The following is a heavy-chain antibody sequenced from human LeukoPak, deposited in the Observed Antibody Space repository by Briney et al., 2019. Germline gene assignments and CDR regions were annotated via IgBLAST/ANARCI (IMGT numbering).Heavy chain of an antibody. CDR2: IYHSGSS. CDR1: GGSISSGGYS. Sequence: SETLSLTCAVSGGSISSGGYSWSWIRQPPGKGLEWIGYIYHSGSSYYNPSLKSRVTVSVDRSKNQISLKLSSVTAADTAVYYCARDRVAVAGTVRYNWFDPWGQGTLVTVSS. V-gene: IGHV4-30-2*01. D-gene: IGHD6-19*01. J-gene: IGHJ5*02. CDR3: ARDRVAVAGTVRYNWFDP.